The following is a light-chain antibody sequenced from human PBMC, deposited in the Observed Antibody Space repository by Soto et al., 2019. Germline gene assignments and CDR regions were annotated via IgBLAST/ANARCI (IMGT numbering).Light chain of an antibody. J-gene: IGLJ3*02. CDR2: RDG. CDR3: AVWDVSLTAWV. CDR1: SSNIGSHY. V-gene: IGLV1-47*01. Sequence: QSALTQPPSASGTPGQSLTISCAGSSSNIGSHYVYWYQHLPGTAPKLLIFRDGQRPSGVPDRFSGSKSGASASLAISGLQSADEADYYCAVWDVSLTAWVFGGGTKLTVL.